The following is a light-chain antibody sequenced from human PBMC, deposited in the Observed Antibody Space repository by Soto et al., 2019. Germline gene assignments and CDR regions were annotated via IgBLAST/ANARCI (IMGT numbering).Light chain of an antibody. CDR2: GAS. Sequence: EIVLTQSPGTLSLSPGERATLSCRASQSVSSSYLAWYQQKPGQAPRLLIYGASSRATGIPDRFSGSGSGTDFPLTISRLEPEDVAVYYCQQYSSSPMYTFGQGTKLEIK. CDR3: QQYSSSPMYT. V-gene: IGKV3-20*01. CDR1: QSVSSSY. J-gene: IGKJ2*01.